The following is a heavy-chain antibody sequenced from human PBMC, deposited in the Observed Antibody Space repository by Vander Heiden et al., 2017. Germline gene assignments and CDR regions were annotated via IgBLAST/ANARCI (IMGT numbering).Heavy chain of an antibody. Sequence: QIQLQQSGPGLVKPSQTLSLTSAISGASVSSNTATWNWIRESPSRGLEWLGRTYYRSKWYSDYSPSLKSRLSINSDTSKNEFSLQMRSVSFEDTAVYYCARASFGLDVWGQGTTVTVSS. CDR3: ARASFGLDV. V-gene: IGHV6-1*01. CDR1: GASVSSNTAT. CDR2: TYYRSKWYS. J-gene: IGHJ6*02.